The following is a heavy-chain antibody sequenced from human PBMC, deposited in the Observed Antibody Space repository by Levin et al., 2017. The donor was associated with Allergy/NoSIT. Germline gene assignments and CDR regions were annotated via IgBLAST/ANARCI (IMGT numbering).Heavy chain of an antibody. D-gene: IGHD6-13*01. V-gene: IGHV3-7*01. CDR3: ARDQDSSSWYSPRGYFDY. J-gene: IGHJ4*02. Sequence: GGSLRLSCAASGFTFSSYWMSWVRQAPGKGLEWVANIKQDGSEKYYVDSVKGRFTISRDNAKNSLYLQMNSLRAEDTAVYYCARDQDSSSWYSPRGYFDYWGQGTLVTVSS. CDR2: IKQDGSEK. CDR1: GFTFSSYW.